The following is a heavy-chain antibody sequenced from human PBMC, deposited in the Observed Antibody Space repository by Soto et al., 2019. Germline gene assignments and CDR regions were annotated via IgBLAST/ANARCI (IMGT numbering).Heavy chain of an antibody. J-gene: IGHJ5*02. CDR2: IDPSDSYT. D-gene: IGHD5-12*01. CDR3: ACVDIVANWFDP. Sequence: GESLKISCKGSGYSFTSYWISWVRQMPWKGLEWMGRIDPSDSYTNYSPSFQGHVTISADKSISTAYLQWSSLKASDTAMYYCACVDIVANWFDPWGQGTLVTSPQ. CDR1: GYSFTSYW. V-gene: IGHV5-10-1*01.